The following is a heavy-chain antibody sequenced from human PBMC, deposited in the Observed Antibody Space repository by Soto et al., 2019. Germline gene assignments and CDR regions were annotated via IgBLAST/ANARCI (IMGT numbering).Heavy chain of an antibody. CDR1: GASISSYY. CDR3: ARPRLYGGRDS. J-gene: IGHJ4*02. V-gene: IGHV4-59*01. CDR2: INYNWST. Sequence: PSETLSLTCTVSGASISSYYWSWIRQRPRQELGWVGFINYNWSTNYNPTPTRRSTISVYTAKNKFSLNLNPVTAADAATYLFARPRLYGGRDSWGQGTLV. D-gene: IGHD4-17*01.